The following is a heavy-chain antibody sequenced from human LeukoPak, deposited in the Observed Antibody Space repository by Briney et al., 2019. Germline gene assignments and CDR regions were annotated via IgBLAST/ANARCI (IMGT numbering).Heavy chain of an antibody. V-gene: IGHV3-9*01. Sequence: GRSLRLSCAASGFTFDDYAMHWVRQAPGKGLEWVSGISWNSGSIGYADSVKGRFTISRDNAKNTLYLQMNSLRAEDTAVYYCARDAVDTANAVWGQGTTVTVSS. CDR1: GFTFDDYA. D-gene: IGHD5-18*01. CDR3: ARDAVDTANAV. J-gene: IGHJ6*02. CDR2: ISWNSGSI.